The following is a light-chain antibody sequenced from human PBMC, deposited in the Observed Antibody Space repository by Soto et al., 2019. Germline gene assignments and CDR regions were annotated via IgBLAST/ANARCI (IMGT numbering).Light chain of an antibody. V-gene: IGLV1-51*01. CDR3: GSWDSSLSAYV. CDR2: DDN. CDR1: SSNIGGNS. J-gene: IGLJ1*01. Sequence: VLTQPPSVSGAPGQKVTISCSGSSSNIGGNSVSWYQQPPGTAPKLLIYDDNKRPSGIPDRFSGSKSGTSATLGITGFQTGDEADYYCGSWDSSLSAYVFGTGTKV.